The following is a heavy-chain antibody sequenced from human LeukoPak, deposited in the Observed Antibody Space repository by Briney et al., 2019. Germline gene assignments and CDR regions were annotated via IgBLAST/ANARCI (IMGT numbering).Heavy chain of an antibody. CDR3: AIDFNWNQLDY. Sequence: GGSLRLSCAASGFTFSSYWMHWVRQAPGKGLVWVSRINSDGSSTSYADSVKGRFTMSGDNAKNTLYLQMNSLRAEDTAVYYCAIDFNWNQLDYWGQGTLVTVSS. CDR2: INSDGSST. D-gene: IGHD1-20*01. J-gene: IGHJ4*02. V-gene: IGHV3-74*01. CDR1: GFTFSSYW.